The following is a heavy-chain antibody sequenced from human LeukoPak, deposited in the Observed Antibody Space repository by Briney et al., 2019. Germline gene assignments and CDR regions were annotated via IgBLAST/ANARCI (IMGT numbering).Heavy chain of an antibody. Sequence: GGSLRLSCAASGFTFSSYSMKWVRQAPGKGLEWVSSISSSSTFISHADSVKGRFTISRDNAKNSLYLQVDSLGADDTAVYYCARDKYDDYAFDYWGQGTLVTVSS. D-gene: IGHD4-17*01. V-gene: IGHV3-21*01. CDR2: ISSSSTFI. CDR3: ARDKYDDYAFDY. CDR1: GFTFSSYS. J-gene: IGHJ4*02.